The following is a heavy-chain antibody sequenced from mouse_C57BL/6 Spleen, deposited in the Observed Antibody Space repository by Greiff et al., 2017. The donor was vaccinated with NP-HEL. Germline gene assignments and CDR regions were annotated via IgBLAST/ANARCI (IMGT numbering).Heavy chain of an antibody. J-gene: IGHJ1*03. D-gene: IGHD1-1*01. CDR1: GYTFTDHT. CDR3: ARGGSLRYWYYDV. CDR2: IYPRDGST. V-gene: IGHV1-78*01. Sequence: VKLMESDAELVKPGASVKISCKVSGYTFTDHTIHWMKQRPEQGLEWIGYIYPRDGSTKYNEKFKGKATLTAAKSSSTAYMQLNSRTSEDSAVYFCARGGSLRYWYYDVWGTGTTVTVSS.